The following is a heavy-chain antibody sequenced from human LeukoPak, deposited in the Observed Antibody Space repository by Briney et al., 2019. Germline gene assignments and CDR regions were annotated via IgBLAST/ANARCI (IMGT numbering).Heavy chain of an antibody. CDR1: GFTFSSYS. CDR2: ISSSSSYI. V-gene: IGHV3-21*01. CDR3: AREDYSGLYYMDV. Sequence: GGSLRLSCAASGFTFSSYSMNWVRQAPGKGLEWVSSISSSSSYIYYADSVKGRFTISRDNPKNTLYLQMNSLRAEDTAVYYCAREDYSGLYYMDVWGKGATVTVSS. J-gene: IGHJ6*03. D-gene: IGHD2-21*01.